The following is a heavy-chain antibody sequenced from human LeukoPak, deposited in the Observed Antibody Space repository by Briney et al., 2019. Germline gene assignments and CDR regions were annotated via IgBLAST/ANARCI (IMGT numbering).Heavy chain of an antibody. D-gene: IGHD1-26*01. V-gene: IGHV4-61*02. J-gene: IGHJ4*02. CDR3: ARTGRVGASQYFDY. CDR1: GGSISSGSYY. CDR2: IYTSGST. Sequence: PSETLSLTCTVSGGSISSGSYYWSWIRQPAGKGLEWIGRIYTSGSTNYNPSLKSRVTISVDTSKNQFSLKLSSVTAADTAVYYCARTGRVGASQYFDYWGQGTLVTVSS.